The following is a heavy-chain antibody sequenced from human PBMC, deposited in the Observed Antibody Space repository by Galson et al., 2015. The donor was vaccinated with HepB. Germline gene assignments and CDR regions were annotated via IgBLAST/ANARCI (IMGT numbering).Heavy chain of an antibody. Sequence: SVKVSCKASGYTFTSYGISWVRQAPGQGLEWMGWISAYNGNTNYAQKLQGRVTMTTDTSTSTAYMELRSLRSDDTAVYYCARDYWGLAFGGVIVIPGSYYYYYGMDAWGQGTTVTVSS. CDR3: ARDYWGLAFGGVIVIPGSYYYYYGMDA. CDR1: GYTFTSYG. CDR2: ISAYNGNT. J-gene: IGHJ6*02. V-gene: IGHV1-18*01. D-gene: IGHD3-16*02.